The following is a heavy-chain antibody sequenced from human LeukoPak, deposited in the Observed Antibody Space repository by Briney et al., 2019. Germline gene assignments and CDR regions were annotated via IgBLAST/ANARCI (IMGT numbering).Heavy chain of an antibody. CDR2: IRYDGSNK. J-gene: IGHJ6*03. D-gene: IGHD3-22*01. V-gene: IGHV3-30*02. Sequence: SGGSLRLSCAASGFTFSSYGMHWVRQAPGKGLEWVAFIRYDGSNKYYADSVKGRFTISRDNSKNTLYLQMNSLRAEDTAVYYCAKDLIVVNYYYYYMDVWGKGTTVTISS. CDR3: AKDLIVVNYYYYYMDV. CDR1: GFTFSSYG.